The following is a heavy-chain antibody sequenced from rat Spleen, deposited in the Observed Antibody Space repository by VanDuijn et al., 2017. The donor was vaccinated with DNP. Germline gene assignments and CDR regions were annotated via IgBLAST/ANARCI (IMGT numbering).Heavy chain of an antibody. CDR3: ASRPPPTRGPFDY. CDR2: ISYDGSDT. J-gene: IGHJ2*01. CDR1: GFTFSDYY. V-gene: IGHV5-7*01. Sequence: EVLLVESDGGLVQPGRSLKLSCAVSGFTFSDYYMAWVRQAPKKSLEWVATISYDGSDTYYRYAVKGRFTIYRDNAKSTLYLQMDSLRSEDTATYYCASRPPPTRGPFDYWGQGVTVTVSS. D-gene: IGHD1-4*01.